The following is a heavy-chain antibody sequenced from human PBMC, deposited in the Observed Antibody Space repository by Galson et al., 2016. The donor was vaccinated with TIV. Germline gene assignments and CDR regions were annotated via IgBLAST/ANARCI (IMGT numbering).Heavy chain of an antibody. CDR2: IHTSGSI. Sequence: TLSLPCTVSGGSISSGSYHWTWIRQSAGKGLEWIGNIHTSGSINDNPSVRSRLTITQDTSKNQFSLKLNSVTASDTAVYFCARGRRAGLMDVWGQGTTVIVSS. CDR1: GGSISSGSYH. V-gene: IGHV4-61*09. D-gene: IGHD6-13*01. J-gene: IGHJ6*02. CDR3: ARGRRAGLMDV.